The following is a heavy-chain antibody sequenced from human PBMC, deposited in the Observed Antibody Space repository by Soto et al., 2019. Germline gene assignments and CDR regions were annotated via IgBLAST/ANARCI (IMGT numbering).Heavy chain of an antibody. D-gene: IGHD2-15*01. J-gene: IGHJ4*02. Sequence: QVQLVQSGTEVKKPGASVKVSCKASGYTFSAYGINWVRQAPGQGLEWVAWISDHNGNTKYAQNFQGRVTMTTDTSTSTAYMELRSLRSDDTAVYYCARADSCSGGTCYPGTTDYWGQGTLVNVSS. V-gene: IGHV1-18*01. CDR2: ISDHNGNT. CDR3: ARADSCSGGTCYPGTTDY. CDR1: GYTFSAYG.